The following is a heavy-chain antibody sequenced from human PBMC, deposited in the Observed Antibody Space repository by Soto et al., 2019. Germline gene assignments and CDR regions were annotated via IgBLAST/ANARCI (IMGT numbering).Heavy chain of an antibody. CDR3: AKDSEQWLVTGVEVS. J-gene: IGHJ4*02. CDR1: GFTFDDFA. CDR2: INWRSDDR. Sequence: EVQLVESGGGLVQPGRSLRLSCAASGFTFDDFAMHWVRQAPGKGLEWVAGINWRSDDRGYADSGKGRFTIFRDNAKNTLYLQMNSLRIEDTALYYCAKDSEQWLVTGVEVSWGQGTLVTVSS. V-gene: IGHV3-9*01. D-gene: IGHD6-19*01.